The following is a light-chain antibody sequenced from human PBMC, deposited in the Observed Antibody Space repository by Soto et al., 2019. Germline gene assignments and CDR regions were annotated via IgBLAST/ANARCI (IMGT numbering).Light chain of an antibody. CDR2: SDV. J-gene: IGLJ3*02. CDR3: AAWDGSLSGWV. V-gene: IGLV1-40*01. Sequence: QSVLTQPPSVSGAPGQRVTIACSGNNSNIGAGYGVHWYRHFPGEAPKLVMFSDVTRPPGVSDRFSGSKSGTSASLAISGLRPEDEADYFCAAWDGSLSGWVFGGGTKLTVL. CDR1: NSNIGAGYG.